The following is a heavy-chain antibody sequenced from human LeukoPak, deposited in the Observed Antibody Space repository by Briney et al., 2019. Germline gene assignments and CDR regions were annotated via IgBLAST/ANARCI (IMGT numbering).Heavy chain of an antibody. CDR1: GFTFSSCG. D-gene: IGHD4-11*01. Sequence: PGGSLRLSCAASGFTFSSCGMHWVRQAPGKGLEWVAVISYDGSNKYYAGSVKGRFTISRDNSKSTLYLQMNSLRAEDMAVYYCARVRPGSNYVDFDYWGQGTLVTVSS. V-gene: IGHV3-33*05. CDR2: ISYDGSNK. CDR3: ARVRPGSNYVDFDY. J-gene: IGHJ4*02.